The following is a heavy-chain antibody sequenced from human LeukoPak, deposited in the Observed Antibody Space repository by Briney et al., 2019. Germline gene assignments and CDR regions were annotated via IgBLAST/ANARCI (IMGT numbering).Heavy chain of an antibody. Sequence: GASVKVSCKASGYTFTGYYMHWVRQAPGQGLEWMGWINPNSGGTNYAQKFQGRVTMTRDTSISTAYMELSRLRSDDTAVYYCARDIVVVPAAVKAGDDYWGQGTLVTVSS. J-gene: IGHJ4*02. CDR1: GYTFTGYY. D-gene: IGHD2-2*01. V-gene: IGHV1-2*02. CDR3: ARDIVVVPAAVKAGDDY. CDR2: INPNSGGT.